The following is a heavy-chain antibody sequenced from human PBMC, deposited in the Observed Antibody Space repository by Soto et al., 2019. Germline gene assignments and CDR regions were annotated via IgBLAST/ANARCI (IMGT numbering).Heavy chain of an antibody. CDR1: GFTFASYT. Sequence: PGGSLRLSCAASGFTFASYTMTWVLQAPGKGLEWVSTINSGGDTTYYSDSVKGRFTISRDSPKNTLFLLMTSLRAEDTAVYYCAKSGGPPASLDVYFDYWGQGTLVTVSS. CDR2: INSGGDTT. CDR3: AKSGGPPASLDVYFDY. D-gene: IGHD2-2*01. V-gene: IGHV3-23*01. J-gene: IGHJ4*02.